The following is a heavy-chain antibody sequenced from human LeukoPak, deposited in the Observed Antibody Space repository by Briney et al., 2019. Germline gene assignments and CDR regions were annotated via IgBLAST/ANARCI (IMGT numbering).Heavy chain of an antibody. CDR2: INPNSGGT. V-gene: IGHV1-2*02. Sequence: ASVKVSCKASGYTFTGYYMHWVRQAPGQGLEWMGWINPNSGGTNYAQKFQGRVTMTRDTSISTAYMELSRLRSDDTAVYYCARYRSVYDFWSGRIPDAFDIWGQGTMVTVSS. CDR1: GYTFTGYY. J-gene: IGHJ3*02. CDR3: ARYRSVYDFWSGRIPDAFDI. D-gene: IGHD3-3*01.